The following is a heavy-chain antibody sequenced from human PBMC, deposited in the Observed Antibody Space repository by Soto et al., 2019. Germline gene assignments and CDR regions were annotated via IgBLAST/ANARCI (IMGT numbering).Heavy chain of an antibody. CDR2: INPSGGST. Sequence: AASVKVSSKASGYTFTSYHMHWVRQALGQGLEWMGIINPSGGSTSYAQKFQGRVTMTRDTSTSTAYMDLGSLTSDDTAVYYCAMVDNYVTPTPQDVWGQGTTVTVSS. D-gene: IGHD3-16*01. J-gene: IGHJ6*02. CDR3: AMVDNYVTPTPQDV. V-gene: IGHV1-46*01. CDR1: GYTFTSYH.